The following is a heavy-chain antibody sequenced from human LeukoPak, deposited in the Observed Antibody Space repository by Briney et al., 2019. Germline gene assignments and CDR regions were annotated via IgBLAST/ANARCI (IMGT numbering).Heavy chain of an antibody. Sequence: PGGSLRLSCAAPGFTFSSYAMSWVRQAPGKGLEWVSAISGSGGSTYYADSVKGRFTISRDNSKNTLYLHMNSLRAEDTAVYYCANSPDGAFDYWGQGTLVTVSS. CDR2: ISGSGGST. CDR3: ANSPDGAFDY. CDR1: GFTFSSYA. V-gene: IGHV3-23*01. J-gene: IGHJ4*02.